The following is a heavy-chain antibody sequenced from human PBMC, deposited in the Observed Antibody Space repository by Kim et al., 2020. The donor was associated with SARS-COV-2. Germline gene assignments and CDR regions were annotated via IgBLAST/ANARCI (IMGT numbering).Heavy chain of an antibody. CDR2: IERNGNEK. D-gene: IGHD3-10*01. CDR3: VGSIWFAY. Sequence: GGSLRLSCAASGFSFSDHWMNWVRQAPGKGLEWVATIERNGNEKRYVDSVKGRFTISRDNAQNSLYLQMNSLRAEDTAVYYCVGSIWFAYWGQGAQVAVSS. V-gene: IGHV3-7*05. CDR1: GFSFSDHW. J-gene: IGHJ4*02.